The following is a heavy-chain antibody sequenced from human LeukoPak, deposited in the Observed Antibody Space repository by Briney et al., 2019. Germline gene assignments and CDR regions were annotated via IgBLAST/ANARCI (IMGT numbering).Heavy chain of an antibody. Sequence: SESLSLTCTVSGGSINSYYWSWIRQPPGKGLEWIGYIYDSGSTNYNPSLKSRVTISVDTSKNQFSLKLSSVTAADTAVYYCACLTTADAFDIWGQGTMVTVSS. CDR3: ACLTTADAFDI. J-gene: IGHJ3*02. CDR1: GGSINSYY. V-gene: IGHV4-59*01. D-gene: IGHD3-22*01. CDR2: IYDSGST.